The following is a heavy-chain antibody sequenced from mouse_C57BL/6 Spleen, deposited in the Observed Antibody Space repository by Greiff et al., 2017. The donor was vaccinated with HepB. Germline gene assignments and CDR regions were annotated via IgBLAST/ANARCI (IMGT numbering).Heavy chain of an antibody. CDR3: TGPITTVSLRYFDV. J-gene: IGHJ1*03. CDR2: IRLKSDNYAT. V-gene: IGHV6-3*01. CDR1: GFTFSNYW. Sequence: DVMLVESGGGLVQPGGSMKLSCVASGFTFSNYWMNWVRQSPEKGLEWVAQIRLKSDNYATHYAESVKGRFTISRDDSKSSVYLQMNNLRAEDTGIYYCTGPITTVSLRYFDVWGTGTTVTVSS. D-gene: IGHD1-1*01.